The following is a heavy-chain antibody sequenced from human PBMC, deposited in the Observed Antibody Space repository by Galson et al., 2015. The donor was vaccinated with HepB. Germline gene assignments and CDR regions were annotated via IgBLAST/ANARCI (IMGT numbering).Heavy chain of an antibody. V-gene: IGHV4-39*01. Sequence: ETLSLTCTVSGGSISSSSYYWGWIRQPPGKGLEWIGSIYYSGSTYYNPSLKSRVTISVDTSKNQFSLKLSSVTAADTAVYYCARVTRYSGSYYDYWGQGTLVTVSS. CDR2: IYYSGST. J-gene: IGHJ4*02. CDR1: GGSISSSSYY. CDR3: ARVTRYSGSYYDY. D-gene: IGHD1-26*01.